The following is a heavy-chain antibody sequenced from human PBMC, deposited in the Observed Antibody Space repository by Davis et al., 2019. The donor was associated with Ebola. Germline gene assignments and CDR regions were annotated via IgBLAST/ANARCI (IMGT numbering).Heavy chain of an antibody. CDR1: GYTFTSYY. D-gene: IGHD3-10*01. J-gene: IGHJ4*02. CDR3: ARDYYGSGSYCCYFDY. CDR2: INPSGCST. Sequence: AASVKVSCKAFGYTFTSYYMHWVRQAPGQGLEWMGIINPSGCSTSYAQKFQGRVTMTRDTSTSTVYMELSSLRSEDTAVYYCARDYYGSGSYCCYFDYWGQGTLVTVSS. V-gene: IGHV1-46*01.